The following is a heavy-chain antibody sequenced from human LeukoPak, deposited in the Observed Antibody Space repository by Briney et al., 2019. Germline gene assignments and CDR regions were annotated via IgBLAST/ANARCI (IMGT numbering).Heavy chain of an antibody. Sequence: SETLSLTCTVSGGSISSGDYYWSWIRQPAGKGLEWIGRIYTSGSTNYNPSLKSRVTMSVDTSKNQFSLKLSSVTAADTAVYYCARHRSPLESFHHWGQGTLVTVSS. J-gene: IGHJ1*01. CDR2: IYTSGST. D-gene: IGHD3-3*01. CDR1: GGSISSGDYY. CDR3: ARHRSPLESFHH. V-gene: IGHV4-61*02.